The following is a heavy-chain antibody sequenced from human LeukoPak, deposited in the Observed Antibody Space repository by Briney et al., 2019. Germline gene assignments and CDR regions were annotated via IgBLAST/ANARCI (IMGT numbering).Heavy chain of an antibody. V-gene: IGHV1-2*02. Sequence: ASVKVSCKASGYTSTGYYMHWVRQAPGQGLEWMGWINPNSGGTNYAQKFQGRVTMTRDTSISTAYMELSRLRSDDTAVYYCARAPNYYDSSEEAFDIWGQGTMVTVSS. CDR1: GYTSTGYY. J-gene: IGHJ3*02. CDR2: INPNSGGT. D-gene: IGHD3-22*01. CDR3: ARAPNYYDSSEEAFDI.